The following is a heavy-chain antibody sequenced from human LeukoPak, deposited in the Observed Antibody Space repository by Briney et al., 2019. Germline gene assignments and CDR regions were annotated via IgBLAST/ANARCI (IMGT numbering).Heavy chain of an antibody. Sequence: SVKVSCEASGGTFSSYAISWVRQAPGQGLEWMGRIIPILGIANYAQKFQGRVTITADKSTSTAYMELSSLRSEDTAVYYCARGSGYSYGNSPFDYWGQGTLVTVSS. D-gene: IGHD5-18*01. V-gene: IGHV1-69*04. CDR2: IIPILGIA. J-gene: IGHJ4*02. CDR1: GGTFSSYA. CDR3: ARGSGYSYGNSPFDY.